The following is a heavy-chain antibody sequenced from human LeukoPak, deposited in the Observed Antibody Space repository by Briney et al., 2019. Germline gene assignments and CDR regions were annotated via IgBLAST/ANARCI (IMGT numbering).Heavy chain of an antibody. Sequence: GGSLRLSCAASGFTFDDYAMHWVRQAPGKGLEWVSLISWDGGSTYYADSVKGRFTISRDNSKNSLYLQMNSLRAEDTALYYCAKGVASSSWSYFDYWGQGTLVTVSS. V-gene: IGHV3-43D*03. CDR3: AKGVASSSWSYFDY. CDR1: GFTFDDYA. CDR2: ISWDGGST. J-gene: IGHJ4*02. D-gene: IGHD6-13*01.